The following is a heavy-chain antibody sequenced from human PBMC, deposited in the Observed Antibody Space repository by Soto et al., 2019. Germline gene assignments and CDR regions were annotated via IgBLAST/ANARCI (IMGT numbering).Heavy chain of an antibody. CDR3: ARGRNYGDYVGTLGY. D-gene: IGHD4-17*01. V-gene: IGHV4-61*08. CDR2: IYYSGST. CDR1: GGSVSSGGYY. Sequence: SETMSLTCTVSGGSVSSGGYYWSWIRQPPGKGLEWIGYIYYSGSTNYSPSLKSRVTISVDTSKNQFSLKLSSVTAADTAVYYCARGRNYGDYVGTLGYWGQGTLVTVSS. J-gene: IGHJ4*02.